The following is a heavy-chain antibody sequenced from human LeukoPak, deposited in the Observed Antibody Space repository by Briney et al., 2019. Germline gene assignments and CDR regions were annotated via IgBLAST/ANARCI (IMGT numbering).Heavy chain of an antibody. D-gene: IGHD3-16*01. CDR2: IKPDGSDM. V-gene: IGHV3-7*01. CDR3: AKGGDH. J-gene: IGHJ4*02. Sequence: PGRSLRLSCAASGFTFSSYAMHWVRQAPGKGLEWVANIKPDGSDMYYVDSVKGRFTVSRDNARNSLYLQMNSLRAEDTAVYYCAKGGDHWGQGTLVTVSS. CDR1: GFTFSSYA.